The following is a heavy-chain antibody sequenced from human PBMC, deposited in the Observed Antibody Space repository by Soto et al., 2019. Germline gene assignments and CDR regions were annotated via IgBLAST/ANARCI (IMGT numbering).Heavy chain of an antibody. CDR2: MSGSGGST. CDR3: MPLYSYGSGSYYK. CDR1: GFTFSTYA. J-gene: IGHJ4*02. Sequence: EVQLLESGGGLVQPGGSLRLSCAASGFTFSTYAMSCVRQAPGKGLEWVSGMSGSGGSTYYADSVKGRFTISRDNSKNTLYLTMTSPRAEDTALYCCMPLYSYGSGSYYKWGQGTLVTVSS. D-gene: IGHD3-10*01. V-gene: IGHV3-23*01.